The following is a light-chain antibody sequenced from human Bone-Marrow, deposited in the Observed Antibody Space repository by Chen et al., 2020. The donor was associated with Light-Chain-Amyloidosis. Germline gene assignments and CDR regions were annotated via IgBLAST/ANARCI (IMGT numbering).Light chain of an antibody. Sequence: EIVLTQSPATPSLSPGDRVTLSCRASQSVRFSLACYQQTPGQAPRLLIYDASNRATGIPARFSGSGSMTDFTLTISSLEPEDFAVYYCQQRSNWPRTFGQGTKVDIK. CDR3: QQRSNWPRT. V-gene: IGKV3-11*01. CDR1: QSVRFS. J-gene: IGKJ1*01. CDR2: DAS.